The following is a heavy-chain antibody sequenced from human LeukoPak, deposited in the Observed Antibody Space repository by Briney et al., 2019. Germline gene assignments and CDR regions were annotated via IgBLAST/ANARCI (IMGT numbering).Heavy chain of an antibody. D-gene: IGHD3-10*01. V-gene: IGHV4-39*01. CDR3: ARQAIGFGEFHFDY. CDR2: INYSGST. J-gene: IGHJ4*02. CDR1: GGSISSSSYY. Sequence: SVTLSLTCTVSGGSISSSSYYWGCIRQPPGKGLEWIGSINYSGSTHYNPSLKSRVTISVDTSKNQFSLKLTSVTAADTAVYYCARQAIGFGEFHFDYWGQGTLVTVSS.